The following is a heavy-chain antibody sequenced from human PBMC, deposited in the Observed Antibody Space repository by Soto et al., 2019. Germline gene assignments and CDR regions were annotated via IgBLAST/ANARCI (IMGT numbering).Heavy chain of an antibody. D-gene: IGHD6-6*01. CDR1: GFSFNTHA. J-gene: IGHJ4*02. Sequence: PGGSLRLSCAASGFSFNTHAMNWVRQAPGKGLEWVSGISDDGGFRYYADSAKGRFTISRDNAENSVYLQMDGLRADDTAVYYCARQAARNYIDSWGQGNSVTVSS. CDR3: ARQAARNYIDS. V-gene: IGHV3-23*01. CDR2: ISDDGGFR.